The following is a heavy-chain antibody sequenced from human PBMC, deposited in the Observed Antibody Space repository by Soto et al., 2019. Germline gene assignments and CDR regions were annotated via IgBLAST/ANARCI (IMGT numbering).Heavy chain of an antibody. D-gene: IGHD1-1*01. Sequence: GGSLRLSCAASGFGFRSFGVHWVRQAPGKGLEWVAVIWNDGNNRRYGDSVRGRFTVSSDNSKKTVYLQMDSLRGEDTAMYYCARAVNWNEFDPWGRGTLVTVSS. CDR1: GFGFRSFG. CDR3: ARAVNWNEFDP. CDR2: IWNDGNNR. J-gene: IGHJ5*02. V-gene: IGHV3-33*01.